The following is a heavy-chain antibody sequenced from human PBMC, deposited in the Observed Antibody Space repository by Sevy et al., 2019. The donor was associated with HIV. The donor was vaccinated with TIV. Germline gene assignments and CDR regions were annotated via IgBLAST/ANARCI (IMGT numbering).Heavy chain of an antibody. CDR1: GGSISSYY. CDR3: ARGLVRGVIGMDV. J-gene: IGHJ6*02. V-gene: IGHV4-59*01. CDR2: IYYSGST. D-gene: IGHD3-10*01. Sequence: SDTLSLTCTVSGGSISSYYWSWIRQPPGKGLEWIGYIYYSGSTNYNPSLKSRVTISVDTSKNQFSLKLSSVTAADTAVYYCARGLVRGVIGMDVWGQGTTVTVSS.